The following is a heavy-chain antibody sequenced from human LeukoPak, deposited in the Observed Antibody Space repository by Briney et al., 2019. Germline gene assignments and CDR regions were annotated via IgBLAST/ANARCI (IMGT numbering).Heavy chain of an antibody. CDR1: GYTFISYD. J-gene: IGHJ6*02. CDR3: ARDDYGSGSYYNSVGMDV. V-gene: IGHV1-8*03. CDR2: MNPNSGNT. Sequence: ASVKVSCKASGYTFISYDINWVRQATGQGLEWMGWMNPNSGNTGYAQKFQGRVTITRNTSISTAYMELSSLRSEDTAVYYCARDDYGSGSYYNSVGMDVWGQGTTVTVSS. D-gene: IGHD3-10*01.